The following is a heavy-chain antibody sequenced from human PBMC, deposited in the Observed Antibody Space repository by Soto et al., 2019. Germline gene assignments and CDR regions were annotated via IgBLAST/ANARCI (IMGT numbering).Heavy chain of an antibody. CDR1: GFSFTDYY. CDR2: ISISGTTI. Sequence: QVQLVESGGGLVKPGGSLRLSCAASGFSFTDYYMTWIRQPPGKGLEWISYISISGTTIFYADSVRGRFTVSRDNAKTSLYLQMNSLRVEETAVYYCARGRGGRSQDWGQGTLVTVSS. D-gene: IGHD3-10*01. CDR3: ARGRGGRSQD. J-gene: IGHJ4*02. V-gene: IGHV3-11*04.